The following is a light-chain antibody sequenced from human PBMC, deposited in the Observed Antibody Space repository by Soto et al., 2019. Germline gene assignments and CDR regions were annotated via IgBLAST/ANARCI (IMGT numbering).Light chain of an antibody. CDR1: SSDVGGYTY. V-gene: IGLV2-14*01. CDR3: SSYTSSSTLYV. Sequence: QSALTQPASVSGYPRQSITLSCTGASSDVGGYTYVSWYQQHPGKAPKLMIYEVNNRPSGVSHRFSGSKSGNTASLTISGLQAEDEADYYCSSYTSSSTLYVFGTGTKLTVL. CDR2: EVN. J-gene: IGLJ1*01.